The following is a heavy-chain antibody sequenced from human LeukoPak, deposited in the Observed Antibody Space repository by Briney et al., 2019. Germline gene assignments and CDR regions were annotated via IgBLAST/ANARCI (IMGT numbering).Heavy chain of an antibody. D-gene: IGHD1-26*01. J-gene: IGHJ3*02. CDR3: ARHEVGAPSEDI. V-gene: IGHV3-7*01. CDR1: GFRFSSYW. Sequence: PGGSLRLARAASGFRFSSYWMSWVRQAPGKGLEWVANIKQDGSLENYGDSVKCRFTISRDDAKNSLYLQMKRLRAEDTGVYYCARHEVGAPSEDIWGQGTLVTVSS. CDR2: IKQDGSLE.